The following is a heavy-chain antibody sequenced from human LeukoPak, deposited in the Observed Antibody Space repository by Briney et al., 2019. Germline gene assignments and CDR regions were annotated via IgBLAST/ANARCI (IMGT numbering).Heavy chain of an antibody. D-gene: IGHD3-10*01. J-gene: IGHJ4*02. CDR2: IYYSGST. CDR1: GGSISSISYY. Sequence: SETLSLTCTVSGGSISSISYYWGWIRQPPGKGLEWIGSIYYSGSTYYNPSLKSRVTISVDTSKNQFSLKLSSVIAADTAVYYCAGGTSSGSYYVGFDYWGQGTLVTVSS. CDR3: AGGTSSGSYYVGFDY. V-gene: IGHV4-39*07.